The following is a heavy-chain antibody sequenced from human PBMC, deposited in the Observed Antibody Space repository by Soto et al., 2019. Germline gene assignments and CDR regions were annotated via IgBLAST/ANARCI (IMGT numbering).Heavy chain of an antibody. CDR1: GFSFSSYA. V-gene: IGHV3-23*01. D-gene: IGHD2-21*01. CDR3: EKDAIYNDGLWLMDS. CDR2: INGGSTT. Sequence: EVQLLESGGGLVQPGGSLRLSCAASGFSFSSYAMNWVRQAPGKGLEWVTTINGGSTTYYADSVKGRFTISRDNSKNTLYLQMSSLRDEDTAIYYCEKDAIYNDGLWLMDSWGQGTLVTVSS. J-gene: IGHJ5*02.